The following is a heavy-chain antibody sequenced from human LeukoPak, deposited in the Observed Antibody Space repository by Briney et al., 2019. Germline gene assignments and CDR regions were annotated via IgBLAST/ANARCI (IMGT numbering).Heavy chain of an antibody. V-gene: IGHV4-31*03. J-gene: IGHJ5*02. D-gene: IGHD3-10*01. CDR3: ARELPGNNWFDP. Sequence: SQTLSLTCTVSGGSISSGGYYWSWIRQHPGKGLEWIGYIYYSGSTNYNPSLKSRVTISVDTSKNQFSLKLSSVTAADTAVYYCARELPGNNWFDPWGQGTLVTVSS. CDR2: IYYSGST. CDR1: GGSISSGGYY.